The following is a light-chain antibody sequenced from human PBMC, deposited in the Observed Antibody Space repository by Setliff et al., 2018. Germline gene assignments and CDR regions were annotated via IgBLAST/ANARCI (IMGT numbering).Light chain of an antibody. CDR2: DVS. Sequence: QSALTQPRSVSGSPGQSVTISCTGTSSDVGGYNYVSWYQQHPGKAPKVMIYDVSKRPSGVPDRFSGSKSGNTASLTISGLQAEDEAEYYCCSYAGSYTYAFGTGTKVTVL. J-gene: IGLJ1*01. CDR3: CSYAGSYTYA. CDR1: SSDVGGYNY. V-gene: IGLV2-11*01.